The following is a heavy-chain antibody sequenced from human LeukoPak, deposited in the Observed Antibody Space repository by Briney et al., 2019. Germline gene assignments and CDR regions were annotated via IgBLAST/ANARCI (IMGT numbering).Heavy chain of an antibody. CDR3: ARDRAGSKPWVEFHP. V-gene: IGHV3-66*02. Sequence: GGSLRLSCAISGITVSQSDMSWVRQAPGRGLEWVSLIYTDGATHYPGSLKGRFTISRDTSKNTVYLEMRTLRPEDTAVYFCARDRAGSKPWVEFHPWGQGTLVTVSS. CDR2: IYTDGAT. J-gene: IGHJ5*02. D-gene: IGHD3-10*01. CDR1: GITVSQSD.